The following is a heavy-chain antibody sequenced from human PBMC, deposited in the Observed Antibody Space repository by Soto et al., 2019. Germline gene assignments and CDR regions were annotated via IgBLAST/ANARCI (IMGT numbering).Heavy chain of an antibody. J-gene: IGHJ4*02. Sequence: EVQLLESGGGLVQPGGSLRLSCAASGFTFSSYAMSWVRQAPGKGLEWVSAISGSGGSTYYADSVKGRFTISRDNSKNTLYLQMNSLRVEDTAVYYCVQVPRPRLDYLFGSVYWGQGSLVTVSS. D-gene: IGHD3-10*01. CDR1: GFTFSSYA. CDR3: VQVPRPRLDYLFGSVY. CDR2: ISGSGGST. V-gene: IGHV3-23*01.